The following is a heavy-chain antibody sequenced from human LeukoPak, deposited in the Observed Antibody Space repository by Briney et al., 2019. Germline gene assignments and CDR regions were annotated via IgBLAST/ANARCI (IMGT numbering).Heavy chain of an antibody. CDR1: GYTFTGYY. V-gene: IGHV1-2*02. Sequence: ASVKVSCKASGYTFTGYYMHGVRQAPGQGLEWMGWINPNSGGTNYAQKFQGRVTMTRDTSISTAYMKMSRLTSDDTALYYCARTYTAVHYFDYWGQGTLVTVSS. CDR3: ARTYTAVHYFDY. J-gene: IGHJ4*02. CDR2: INPNSGGT. D-gene: IGHD2-21*02.